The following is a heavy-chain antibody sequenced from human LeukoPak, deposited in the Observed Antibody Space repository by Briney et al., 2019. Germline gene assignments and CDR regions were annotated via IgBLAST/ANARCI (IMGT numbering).Heavy chain of an antibody. V-gene: IGHV4-34*01. CDR1: GGSFSGYY. CDR3: ARENIVVVPAANPRFDP. J-gene: IGHJ5*02. Sequence: SETLSLTCAVYGGSFSGYYWSWIRQPPGKGLEWIGEINHSGSTNYNPSLKSRVTISVDTSKNQFSLKLGSVTAADTAVYYCARENIVVVPAANPRFDPWGQGTLVTVSS. D-gene: IGHD2-2*01. CDR2: INHSGST.